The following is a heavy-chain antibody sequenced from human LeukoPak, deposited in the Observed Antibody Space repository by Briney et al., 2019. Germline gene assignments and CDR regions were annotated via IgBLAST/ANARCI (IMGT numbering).Heavy chain of an antibody. D-gene: IGHD6-13*01. CDR1: GFTFSSYS. J-gene: IGHJ6*02. CDR3: ARDNRDSSSWYYYNYYGMDV. V-gene: IGHV3-21*01. CDR2: ISSSSSYI. Sequence: PGGSLRLSCAASGFTFSSYSMTWVRQAPGKGLEWISSISSSSSYIYYADSVKGRFTISRDNAKNSLYLQMNSLRAEDTAVYYCARDNRDSSSWYYYNYYGMDVWGQGTTVTVSS.